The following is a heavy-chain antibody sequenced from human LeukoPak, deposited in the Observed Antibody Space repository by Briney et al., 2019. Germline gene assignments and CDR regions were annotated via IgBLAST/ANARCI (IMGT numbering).Heavy chain of an antibody. CDR2: TYYRSKWYS. V-gene: IGHV6-1*01. Sequence: SQTLSLTCAISGDSVSSDSATWNWIRQSPSRGLEWLERTYYRSKWYSAYAVSVKSRISINSDTSKNQFSLQLNSVTPEDTAIYYCARGPQWLNYWGQGTLVTVSS. D-gene: IGHD6-19*01. J-gene: IGHJ4*02. CDR3: ARGPQWLNY. CDR1: GDSVSSDSAT.